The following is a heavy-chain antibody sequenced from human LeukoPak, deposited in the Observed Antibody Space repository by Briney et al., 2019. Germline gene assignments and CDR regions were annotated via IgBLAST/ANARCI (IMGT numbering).Heavy chain of an antibody. Sequence: GGSLRLSCAASGFTFSDYYMNWIRLAPGKGLEWVAYISSSSDYTNYADSVKGRFTVSRDNAKNSLYLQMNRLRAEDTAVYYCARRNAFEIWGQGTMVTVSS. V-gene: IGHV3-11*03. CDR2: ISSSSDYT. CDR3: ARRNAFEI. J-gene: IGHJ3*02. CDR1: GFTFSDYY.